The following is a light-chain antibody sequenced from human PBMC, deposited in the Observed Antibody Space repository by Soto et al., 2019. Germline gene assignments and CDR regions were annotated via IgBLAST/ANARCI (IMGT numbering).Light chain of an antibody. CDR3: QQYFASSWT. J-gene: IGKJ1*01. CDR2: AAS. CDR1: QSISSTY. Sequence: EIVLTQSPGTLSLSPGERATLSCRARQSISSTYLAWYRQKSGQAPRLLIYAASSRATGIPDRFSGSGSGTDVTLTISRLEPEDFAVYYCQQYFASSWTFGQGTRVELK. V-gene: IGKV3-20*01.